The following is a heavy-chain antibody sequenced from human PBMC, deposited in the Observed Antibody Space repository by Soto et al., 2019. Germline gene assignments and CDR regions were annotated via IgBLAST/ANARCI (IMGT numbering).Heavy chain of an antibody. CDR3: ARRGNPYMDV. CDR2: INVHSGDT. Sequence: QVQVVQSGAEVKKPGASVRVSCKPSDYNLAGDGFTWVRQAPGQGLEWMGWINVHSGDTNYAQKFQDRFSLTTDTFTRTVYMELTTLRSDDTAAYYCARRGNPYMDVWGQGPTVIVSS. J-gene: IGHJ6*02. CDR1: DYNLAGDG. V-gene: IGHV1-18*01.